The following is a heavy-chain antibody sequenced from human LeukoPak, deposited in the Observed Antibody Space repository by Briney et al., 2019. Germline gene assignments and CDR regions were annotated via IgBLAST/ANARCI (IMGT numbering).Heavy chain of an antibody. J-gene: IGHJ4*02. CDR2: IYYSGST. Sequence: SETLSLTCTVSGGSISSSSYYWGWIRQAPGKGLEWIGSIYYSGSTYYNPSLKSRVTISVDTSKNQFSLKLSSVTAADTAVYYCARRGAAAGRGYYFDYWGQGTLVTVSS. CDR3: ARRGAAAGRGYYFDY. D-gene: IGHD6-13*01. CDR1: GGSISSSSYY. V-gene: IGHV4-39*01.